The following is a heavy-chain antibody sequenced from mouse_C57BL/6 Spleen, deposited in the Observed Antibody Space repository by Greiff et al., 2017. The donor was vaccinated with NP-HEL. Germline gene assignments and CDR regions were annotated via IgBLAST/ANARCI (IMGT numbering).Heavy chain of an antibody. J-gene: IGHJ3*01. V-gene: IGHV14-4*01. CDR3: TTSGLRRNRFAY. Sequence: EVQLQQSGAELVRPGASVKLSCTASGFNIKDDYMHWVKQRPEQGLEWIGWIDPENGDTEYASKFQGKATISADTSSNTAYLQLSSLTSDETAVYYCTTSGLRRNRFAYLGQVTLVTVSA. CDR1: GFNIKDDY. D-gene: IGHD2-4*01. CDR2: IDPENGDT.